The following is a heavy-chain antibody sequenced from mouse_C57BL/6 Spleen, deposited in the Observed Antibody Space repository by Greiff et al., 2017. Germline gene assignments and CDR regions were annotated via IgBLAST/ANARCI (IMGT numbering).Heavy chain of an antibody. Sequence: QVQLQQPGAELVKPGASVKLSCKASGYTFTSYWMQWVKQRPGQGLEWIGEIDPSDSYTNYNQKFKGKATLTVDTSSSTAYMQLSSLTSEDSAVYYCARWPIYYYGSSYDYYAMDYWGQGTSVTVSS. V-gene: IGHV1-50*01. CDR3: ARWPIYYYGSSYDYYAMDY. D-gene: IGHD1-1*01. CDR2: IDPSDSYT. J-gene: IGHJ4*01. CDR1: GYTFTSYW.